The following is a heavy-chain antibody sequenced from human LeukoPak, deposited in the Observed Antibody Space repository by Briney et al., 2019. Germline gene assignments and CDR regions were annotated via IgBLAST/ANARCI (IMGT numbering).Heavy chain of an antibody. J-gene: IGHJ4*02. CDR1: GFTFSNE. CDR3: ARAHYYDSSGLDF. Sequence: GGSLRLSCAASGFTFSNEMNWFRQAPGRGLEWVSYISSSGSTIYYADSVRGRFTISRDNAKNSLYLQMNSLRAEDTAVYYCARAHYYDSSGLDFWGQGTLVTVSS. D-gene: IGHD3-22*01. CDR2: ISSSGSTI. V-gene: IGHV3-48*03.